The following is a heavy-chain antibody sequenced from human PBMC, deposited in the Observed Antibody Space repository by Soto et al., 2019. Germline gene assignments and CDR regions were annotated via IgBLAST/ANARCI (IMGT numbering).Heavy chain of an antibody. CDR3: ATPYDSGFAP. J-gene: IGHJ5*02. V-gene: IGHV1-18*04. CDR1: GYTVTSYG. Sequence: QVHLVQSGAEVKKPGASVKVSCKASGYTVTSYGISWVRQAPGQGLEWMGWISVYNGNTDNAQKFQGRVTMTTDTSTSTAYMELRSLRSDDTAVYYCATPYDSGFAPWGQGTLVTVSS. CDR2: ISVYNGNT. D-gene: IGHD5-12*01.